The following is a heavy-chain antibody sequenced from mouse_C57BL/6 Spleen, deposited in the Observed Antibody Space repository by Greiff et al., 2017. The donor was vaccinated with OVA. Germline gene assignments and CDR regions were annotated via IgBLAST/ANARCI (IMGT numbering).Heavy chain of an antibody. CDR2: IHPNSGST. Sequence: QVQLQQPGAELVKPGASVKLSCTASGYTFTSYWMHWVQQRPGQGLEWIGMIHPNSGSTNYNEKFKSKATLTVDKSSSTAYMQLSSLTSEDSAVYYCARRVGGYYPHFDYWGQGTTLTVSS. CDR3: ARRVGGYYPHFDY. D-gene: IGHD2-3*01. J-gene: IGHJ2*01. V-gene: IGHV1-64*01. CDR1: GYTFTSYW.